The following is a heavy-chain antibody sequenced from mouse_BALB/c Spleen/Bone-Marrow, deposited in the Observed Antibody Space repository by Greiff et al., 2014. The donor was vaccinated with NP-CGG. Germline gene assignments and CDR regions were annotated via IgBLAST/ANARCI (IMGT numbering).Heavy chain of an antibody. J-gene: IGHJ4*01. V-gene: IGHV14-3*02. CDR1: GFNIKDTY. Sequence: EVQLQQSGAELVKPGASVKLSRTASGFNIKDTYMHWVKQRPEQGLEWIGRIDPANGNTTYDPKFQGKATITADTSSNAAYLQLSSLTSEDTAVYYCARWEYYAMDYWGQGTSVTVSS. CDR2: IDPANGNT. D-gene: IGHD4-1*01. CDR3: ARWEYYAMDY.